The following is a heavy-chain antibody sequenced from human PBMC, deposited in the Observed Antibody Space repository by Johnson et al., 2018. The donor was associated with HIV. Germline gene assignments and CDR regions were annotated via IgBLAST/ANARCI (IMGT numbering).Heavy chain of an antibody. D-gene: IGHD1-26*01. Sequence: VKLVESGGGLAQPGGSLRLSCAASGFTFSSYWMAWVRQAPGKGLELVANVKQDGSEKNYVDSVKGRFTISRDNSKNTLSLQMNSPRVDDTAIYYCARVRAGRENAFDIWGQGTMVTVSS. CDR2: VKQDGSEK. V-gene: IGHV3-7*01. CDR3: ARVRAGRENAFDI. J-gene: IGHJ3*02. CDR1: GFTFSSYW.